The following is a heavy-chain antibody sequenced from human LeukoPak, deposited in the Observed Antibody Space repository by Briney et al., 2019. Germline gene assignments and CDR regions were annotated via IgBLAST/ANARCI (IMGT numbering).Heavy chain of an antibody. V-gene: IGHV1-18*01. J-gene: IGHJ6*03. CDR2: ISAYNGNT. CDR3: AREGSSSGDYYYYYMDV. D-gene: IGHD6-13*01. Sequence: ASVKVSCKASGYTFTSYGISWVRQAPGQGLEWMGWISAYNGNTNYAQELQGRVTMTTDTSISTAYMELSSLRSEDTAVYYCAREGSSSGDYYYYYMDVWGKGTTVTVSS. CDR1: GYTFTSYG.